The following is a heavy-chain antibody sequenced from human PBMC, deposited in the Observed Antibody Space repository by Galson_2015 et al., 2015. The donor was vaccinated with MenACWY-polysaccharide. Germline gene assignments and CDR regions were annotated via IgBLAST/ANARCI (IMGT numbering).Heavy chain of an antibody. V-gene: IGHV3-33*01. CDR2: IWYDGSNK. CDR1: GFTFSSYG. J-gene: IGHJ3*02. CDR3: ARDAWYYDSSGYYSAGGFSDI. Sequence: SLRLSCAASGFTFSSYGMHWVRQAPGKGLEWVAVIWYDGSNKYYADSVKGRFTISRDNSKNTLYLQMNSLRAEDTAVYYCARDAWYYDSSGYYSAGGFSDIWGQGTMVTVSS. D-gene: IGHD3-22*01.